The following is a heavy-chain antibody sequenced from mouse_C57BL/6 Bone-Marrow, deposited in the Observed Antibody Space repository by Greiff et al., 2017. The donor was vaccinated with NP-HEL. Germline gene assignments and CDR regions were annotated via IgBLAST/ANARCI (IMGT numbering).Heavy chain of an antibody. CDR2: TWWDDDK. CDR1: GFSLSTFGMG. V-gene: IGHV8-8*01. CDR3: ARIASPSLYYGSYFDY. J-gene: IGHJ2*01. D-gene: IGHD1-1*01. Sequence: QVTLKVSGPGILQPSQTLSLTCSFSGFSLSTFGMGVGWIRQPSGKGLEWLAHTWWDDDKYYNPALKSRLTSSKDTYKNQVFLKIANVDTADTATYYCARIASPSLYYGSYFDYWGQGTTLTVSS.